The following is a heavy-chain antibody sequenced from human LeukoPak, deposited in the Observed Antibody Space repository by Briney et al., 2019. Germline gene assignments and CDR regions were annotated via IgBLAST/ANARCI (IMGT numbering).Heavy chain of an antibody. CDR3: ARGLAARNYYYYYMDV. V-gene: IGHV1-69*06. J-gene: IGHJ6*03. CDR1: GGTFSSYA. D-gene: IGHD6-6*01. CDR2: IIPIFGTA. Sequence: ASVKVSCKASGGTFSSYAISWVRQAPGQGLEWMGGIIPIFGTANYAQKFQGRVTITADKSTSTAYMELSSLRSEDTAVYYCARGLAARNYYYYYMDVWGKGTTVTVSS.